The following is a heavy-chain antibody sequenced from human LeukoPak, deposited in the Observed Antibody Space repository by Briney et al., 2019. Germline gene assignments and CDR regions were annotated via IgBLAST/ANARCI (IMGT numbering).Heavy chain of an antibody. J-gene: IGHJ4*02. V-gene: IGHV5-51*01. D-gene: IGHD2-2*01. Sequence: GESLKISCKGSGYSFTSYWIGWVRQMPGKGLEWMGIIYPGDSDTRYSSSFQGQVTISADKSISTAYLQWSSLKASDTAMYYCARLPGEGYCSSTSCYDSLDYWGQGTLVTVSS. CDR1: GYSFTSYW. CDR3: ARLPGEGYCSSTSCYDSLDY. CDR2: IYPGDSDT.